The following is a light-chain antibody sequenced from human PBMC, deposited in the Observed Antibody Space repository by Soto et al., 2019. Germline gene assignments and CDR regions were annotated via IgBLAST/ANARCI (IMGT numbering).Light chain of an antibody. CDR3: QSYDSSLSGVV. CDR2: GNS. Sequence: QSVLTQPPSASGTPGQRVTISCSGSSSNIGADYAVHWYQQLPGTAPKLLIYGNSNRPSGVPDHFSGSRSGTSASLVITGLQAEDEADYYCQSYDSSLSGVVFGGGTKLTVL. J-gene: IGLJ2*01. V-gene: IGLV1-40*01. CDR1: SSNIGADYA.